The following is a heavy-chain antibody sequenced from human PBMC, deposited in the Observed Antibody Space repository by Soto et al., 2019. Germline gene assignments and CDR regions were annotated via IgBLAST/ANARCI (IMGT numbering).Heavy chain of an antibody. CDR2: IIPIFGTA. J-gene: IGHJ2*01. D-gene: IGHD3-22*01. V-gene: IGHV1-69*12. CDR3: ARAVRDSSGFWYFDI. CDR1: GGTFSSYA. Sequence: QVQLVQSGAEVKKPGSAVKVSCKASGGTFSSYAISWVRQAPGQGLEWMGGIIPIFGTANYAQKLQGRVTITADESTITAYMELSSLRSEDTAVYYCARAVRDSSGFWYFDIWGRGTLVTVSS.